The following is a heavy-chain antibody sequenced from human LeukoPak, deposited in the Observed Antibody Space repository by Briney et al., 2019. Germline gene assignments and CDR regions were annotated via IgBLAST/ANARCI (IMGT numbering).Heavy chain of an antibody. CDR2: IWYDGSNK. V-gene: IGHV3-33*06. Sequence: GGSLRLSCAASGFTFSSYAMHWVRQSPGKGLEWVTLIWYDGSNKYYAHSVKGRFNISRDNSKNTLYLEMNSLRAEDTAVYYCAKVGPRGFRGVLDHYYYYMDVWGKGTTVTVSS. CDR3: AKVGPRGFRGVLDHYYYYMDV. CDR1: GFTFSSYA. D-gene: IGHD3-10*01. J-gene: IGHJ6*03.